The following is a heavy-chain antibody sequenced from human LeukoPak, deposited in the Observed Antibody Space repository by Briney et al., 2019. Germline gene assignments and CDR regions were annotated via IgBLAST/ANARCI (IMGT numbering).Heavy chain of an antibody. Sequence: PSETLSLTCTVSGGSLSSYYWSWIRQPPGKGLEWIGYIYYSGSTNYNPSLKSRVTISVDTSKNQFSLKLSSVTAADTAVYYCARVDSSGYHFDYWGQGTLVTVSS. V-gene: IGHV4-59*01. CDR3: ARVDSSGYHFDY. D-gene: IGHD3-22*01. CDR2: IYYSGST. J-gene: IGHJ4*02. CDR1: GGSLSSYY.